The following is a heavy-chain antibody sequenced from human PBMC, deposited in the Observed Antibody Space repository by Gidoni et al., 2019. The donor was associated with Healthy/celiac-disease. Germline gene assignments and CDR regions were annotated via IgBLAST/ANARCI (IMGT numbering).Heavy chain of an antibody. J-gene: IGHJ6*02. CDR2: ISYDGSNK. V-gene: IGHV3-30-3*01. CDR1: GFTFSSYA. D-gene: IGHD1-26*01. CDR3: AREKDSGSYPLSYYYGMDV. Sequence: QVQLVESGGGVVQPGRSLRLSCAASGFTFSSYAMHGVRQAPGKGLEWVAVISYDGSNKYYADSVKGRFTISRDNSKNTLYLQMNSLRAEDTAVYYCAREKDSGSYPLSYYYGMDVWGQGTTVTDSS.